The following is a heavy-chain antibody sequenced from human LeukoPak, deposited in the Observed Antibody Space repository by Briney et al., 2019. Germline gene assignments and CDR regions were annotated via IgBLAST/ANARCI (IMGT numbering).Heavy chain of an antibody. Sequence: SETLSLTCTVSGGSISSYYWSWIRQPPGKGLEWIGYIYYSGSTNYNPSLKSRVTISVDTSKNQFSLKLSSVAAADTAVYYCARPRHSSSYYYDSKYAFDIWGQGTMVTVSS. CDR2: IYYSGST. D-gene: IGHD3-22*01. CDR1: GGSISSYY. CDR3: ARPRHSSSYYYDSKYAFDI. V-gene: IGHV4-59*01. J-gene: IGHJ3*02.